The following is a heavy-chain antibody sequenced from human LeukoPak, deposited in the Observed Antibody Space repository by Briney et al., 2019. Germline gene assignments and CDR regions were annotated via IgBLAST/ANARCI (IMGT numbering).Heavy chain of an antibody. V-gene: IGHV3-74*01. CDR2: INSDGSNT. CDR1: GFTSSSYW. D-gene: IGHD3-10*01. Sequence: PGGSLRLSCAASGFTSSSYWVHWVRQAPGKGLVWVSRINSDGSNTNYADSVKGRSTISRDNAKNTVYLQMNSLRAEDTAVYYCARGRGPYGWFDPWGQGTLVTVSS. CDR3: ARGRGPYGWFDP. J-gene: IGHJ5*02.